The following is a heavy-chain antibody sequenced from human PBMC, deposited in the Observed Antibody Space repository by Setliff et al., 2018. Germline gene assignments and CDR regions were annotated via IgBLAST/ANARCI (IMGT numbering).Heavy chain of an antibody. J-gene: IGHJ4*02. V-gene: IGHV3-15*01. Sequence: NPGGSLRLSCAASGFTFNTAWMSWVRQAPGKGLEWVGRFKPGGTADFAAPVKGRFTISRDDSKNTMSLQMNSLKTEDTAVYFCATRLGDFWGQGTLVTVSS. CDR2: FKPGGTA. CDR1: GFTFNTAW. CDR3: ATRLGDF.